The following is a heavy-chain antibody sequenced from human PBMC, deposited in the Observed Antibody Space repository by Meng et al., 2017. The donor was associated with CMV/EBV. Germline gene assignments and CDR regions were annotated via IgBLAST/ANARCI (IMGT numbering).Heavy chain of an antibody. V-gene: IGHV3-11*04. D-gene: IGHD2-2*01. CDR2: ISSSGSTI. CDR3: ARENYCSSTSCPDYYYGMDV. Sequence: LTRVAPGFTLSDYYMCWIRPAPGKGLEWVSYISSSGSTIYYADSVKGRFTISRDNAKNSLYLQMNSLRAEDTAVYYCARENYCSSTSCPDYYYGMDVWGQGTTVTVSS. J-gene: IGHJ6*02. CDR1: GFTLSDYY.